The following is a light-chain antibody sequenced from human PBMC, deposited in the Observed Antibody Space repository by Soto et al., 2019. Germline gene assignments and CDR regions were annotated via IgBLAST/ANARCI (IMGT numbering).Light chain of an antibody. J-gene: IGKJ1*01. CDR2: GAS. CDR1: QSVSSSY. CDR3: QQYDSSPQT. V-gene: IGKV3-20*01. Sequence: EIALTQSPGTLSLSPGERATLSCRASQSVSSSYLAWYQQKPGQAPRLLIYGASSRATGIPDRFSGSGSGTDFTLTISRLQSEDFAVYYCQQYDSSPQTFGQGTKVDIK.